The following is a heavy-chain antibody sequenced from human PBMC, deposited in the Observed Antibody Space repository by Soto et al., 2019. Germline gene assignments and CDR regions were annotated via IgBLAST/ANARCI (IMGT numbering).Heavy chain of an antibody. CDR2: ISPSTSHI. J-gene: IGHJ6*02. CDR3: SGCSGGACHQNYGMDV. V-gene: IGHV3-21*01. Sequence: EVHLVESGGGLVKPGGSLRLSCAVSGFTFSSCTMNWVRQAPGKGLEWVSSISPSTSHIYYADSVKGRFTISRDNAKNSLLLQMTSLSAEDTAVYYCSGCSGGACHQNYGMDVWGQGTTVTVSS. CDR1: GFTFSSCT. D-gene: IGHD2-15*01.